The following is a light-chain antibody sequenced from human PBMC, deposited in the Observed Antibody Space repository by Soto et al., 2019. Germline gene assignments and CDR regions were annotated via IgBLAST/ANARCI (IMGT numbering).Light chain of an antibody. V-gene: IGLV2-11*01. J-gene: IGLJ1*01. CDR2: DVS. Sequence: QSVLTQPRSVSGSPGQSVTISCTGTSTDVGGYDYVSWYQHHPGKAPKLMIYDVSKRPSGVPDRFSGSKSGNTASLTISGLQAEDEADYYCCSYAGSYTYAFGTGTKVTVL. CDR3: CSYAGSYTYA. CDR1: STDVGGYDY.